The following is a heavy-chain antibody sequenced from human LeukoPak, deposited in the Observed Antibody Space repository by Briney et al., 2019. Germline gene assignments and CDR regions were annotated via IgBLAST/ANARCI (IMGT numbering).Heavy chain of an antibody. V-gene: IGHV1-3*03. Sequence: ASVKVSCKASGYTFTSYAMHWVRQAPGQRLEWMGWINAGNGNTKYSQEFRGRVTITRDTSASTAYMELSSLRSEDMAVYYCARRDYCGGDCYLHWGQGTLVTVSS. J-gene: IGHJ4*02. CDR3: ARRDYCGGDCYLH. D-gene: IGHD2-21*02. CDR2: INAGNGNT. CDR1: GYTFTSYA.